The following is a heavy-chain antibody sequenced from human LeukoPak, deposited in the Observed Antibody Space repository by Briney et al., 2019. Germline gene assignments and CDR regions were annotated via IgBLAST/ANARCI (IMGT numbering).Heavy chain of an antibody. Sequence: PGGSLRLSCAASGFTFSSYAMSWVRQAPGKGLEWVSAISGSGGSTYYADSVKGRFTISRDNSKNTLYLQMNSLRAEDTAVYYCAGGQLLRRETYYYDSSGPDPGFDYWGQGTLVTVSS. CDR2: ISGSGGST. CDR3: AGGQLLRRETYYYDSSGPDPGFDY. D-gene: IGHD3-22*01. V-gene: IGHV3-23*01. J-gene: IGHJ4*02. CDR1: GFTFSSYA.